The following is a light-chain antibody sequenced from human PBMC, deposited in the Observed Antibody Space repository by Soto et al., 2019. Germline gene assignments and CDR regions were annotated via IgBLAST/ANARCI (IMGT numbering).Light chain of an antibody. CDR3: QQRSNWPRT. V-gene: IGKV3-11*01. Sequence: EIVLTQSPATLSLSPGERATLSCRASQSVSKYFAWYQQKPGQAPRLLIYGASNRATGIPARFSGSGSGTDFTLTISSLEPEDFAVYYCQQRSNWPRTFGQGTKV. J-gene: IGKJ1*01. CDR2: GAS. CDR1: QSVSKY.